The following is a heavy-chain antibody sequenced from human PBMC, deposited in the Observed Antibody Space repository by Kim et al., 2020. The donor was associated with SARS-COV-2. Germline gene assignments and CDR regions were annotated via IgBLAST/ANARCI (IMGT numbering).Heavy chain of an antibody. D-gene: IGHD3-22*01. CDR1: GFTVSSNY. CDR3: AKNNRYYYDTSGAGYYYAMDV. J-gene: IGHJ6*02. CDR2: IYSGGTT. V-gene: IGHV3-53*01. Sequence: GGSLRLSCVVSGFTVSSNYMTWVRQAPGKGLEWVSIIYSGGTTDYADSVKGRFTISGDNFENTLYLQMNSLRAEDTAVYFCAKNNRYYYDTSGAGYYYAMDVWGQGTTVTVS.